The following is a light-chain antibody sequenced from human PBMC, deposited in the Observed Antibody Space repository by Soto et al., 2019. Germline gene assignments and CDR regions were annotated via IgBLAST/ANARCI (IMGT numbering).Light chain of an antibody. CDR3: QQYGSSSWT. Sequence: EIVLTQSPGTLSLSPGERATLSCRASQSVSSSYLAWYQQKPGQAPRLLIYGTSSRATAIPDRFSGSGSGTDFTLTISRLEPEDFAVYYCQQYGSSSWTFGQGTKVDIX. CDR2: GTS. J-gene: IGKJ1*01. CDR1: QSVSSSY. V-gene: IGKV3-20*01.